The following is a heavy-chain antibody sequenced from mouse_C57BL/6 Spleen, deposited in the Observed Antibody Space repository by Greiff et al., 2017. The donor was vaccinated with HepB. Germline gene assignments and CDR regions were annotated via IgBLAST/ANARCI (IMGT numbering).Heavy chain of an antibody. CDR1: GYTFTSYW. Sequence: QVQLQQPGAELVKPGASVKLSCKASGYTFTSYWMQWVKQRPGQGLEWIGEIDPSDSYTNYNQKFKGKATLTVDTSSSTAYMQLSSLTSEDSAVYYCARGNCYGSRHAMDCWGQGTSVTVSS. J-gene: IGHJ4*01. CDR3: ARGNCYGSRHAMDC. V-gene: IGHV1-50*01. D-gene: IGHD1-1*01. CDR2: IDPSDSYT.